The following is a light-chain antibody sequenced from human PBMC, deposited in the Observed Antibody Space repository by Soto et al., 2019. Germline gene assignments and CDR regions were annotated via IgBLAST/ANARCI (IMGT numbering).Light chain of an antibody. CDR3: QQYGRSWWT. J-gene: IGKJ1*01. Sequence: EIVLTQSPGTLSLSTGERATLSCRTSQSVSSSYLDWYQQKPGQAPRHLIYGASSRATGIPDRFSGSGSGTDFTLTISRLEPEDVSVYYCQQYGRSWWTFGQGTKVEIK. CDR1: QSVSSSY. V-gene: IGKV3-20*01. CDR2: GAS.